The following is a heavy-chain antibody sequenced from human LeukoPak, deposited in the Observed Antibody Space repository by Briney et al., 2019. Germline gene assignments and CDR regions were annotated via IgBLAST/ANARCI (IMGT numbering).Heavy chain of an antibody. CDR1: GGSISSYY. CDR3: ARRGAYARDYWFDP. Sequence: SETLSLTCTVSGGSISSYYWSWIRQPPGPGLEWFGYIYYSGSTNYNPSLKSRVTISVDTSKNQFSLKLSSVTAADTAVYYCARRGAYARDYWFDPWGQGTLVTVSS. CDR2: IYYSGST. D-gene: IGHD3-16*01. J-gene: IGHJ5*02. V-gene: IGHV4-59*08.